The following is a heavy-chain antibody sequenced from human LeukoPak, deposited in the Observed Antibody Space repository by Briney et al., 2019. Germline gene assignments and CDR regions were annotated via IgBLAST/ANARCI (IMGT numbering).Heavy chain of an antibody. Sequence: GGSLRLSCSASGLTLSGYWMHWVRHLPGMGLVWVSRIDSDGSGTSYADSVKGRFTITRDDVKNMLYLQMNSLRVEDTGLYYCSTVEHFWGQGTLVTVSS. CDR3: STVEHF. V-gene: IGHV3-74*01. D-gene: IGHD1/OR15-1a*01. CDR2: IDSDGSGT. CDR1: GLTLSGYW. J-gene: IGHJ4*02.